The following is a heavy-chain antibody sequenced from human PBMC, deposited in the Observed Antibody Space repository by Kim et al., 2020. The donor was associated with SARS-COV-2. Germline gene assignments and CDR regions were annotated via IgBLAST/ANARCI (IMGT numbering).Heavy chain of an antibody. CDR3: ASTHYDFWSGRDEVYYFDY. V-gene: IGHV4-59*13. D-gene: IGHD3-3*01. J-gene: IGHJ4*02. CDR1: GGSISSYY. CDR2: IYYSGST. Sequence: SETLSLTCTVSGGSISSYYWSWIRQPPGKGLEWIGYIYYSGSTNYNPSLKSRVTISVDTSKNQFSLKLSSVTAADTAVYYCASTHYDFWSGRDEVYYFDYWGQGTLVTVSS.